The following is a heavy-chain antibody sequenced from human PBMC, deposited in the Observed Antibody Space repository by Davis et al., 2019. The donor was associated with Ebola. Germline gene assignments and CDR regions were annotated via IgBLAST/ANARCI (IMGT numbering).Heavy chain of an antibody. V-gene: IGHV4-61*01. Sequence: GSLRLSCPLSAGSISSSSYYWSWIRQPPGKGLEWIWYTYYSGSTNYNPSLKSRVTISVDTSKNQFSLKLSYVTAADPAVYYCARGGRITRIVVVRHWFDPWGQGTLVTVSS. CDR2: TYYSGST. CDR3: ARGGRITRIVVVRHWFDP. CDR1: AGSISSSSYY. D-gene: IGHD3-22*01. J-gene: IGHJ5*02.